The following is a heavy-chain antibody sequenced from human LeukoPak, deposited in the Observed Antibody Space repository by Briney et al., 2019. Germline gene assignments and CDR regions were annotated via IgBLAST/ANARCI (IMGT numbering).Heavy chain of an antibody. CDR2: INPNSGGT. V-gene: IGHV1-2*02. Sequence: ASVKVSCKASGYTFTGYDMHWVRQAPGQGLEWMGWINPNSGGTNYAQKFQGRVTMTRDTSISTAYMELSRLRSDDTAVYYCARDLIGLGDTAMPDYWGQGTLVTVSS. J-gene: IGHJ4*02. D-gene: IGHD5-18*01. CDR3: ARDLIGLGDTAMPDY. CDR1: GYTFTGYD.